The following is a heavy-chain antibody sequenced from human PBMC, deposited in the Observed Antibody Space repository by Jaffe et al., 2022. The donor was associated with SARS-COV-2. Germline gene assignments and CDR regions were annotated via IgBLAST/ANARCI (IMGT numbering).Heavy chain of an antibody. J-gene: IGHJ4*02. CDR2: MHDRGST. CDR3: ARVTMVRGHMFFDH. Sequence: QVQLQESGPGLVKPSETLSLTCIVSGGSVSSGDYYWNWIRQPPGKGLEWIGYMHDRGSTNYNPSLKSRVAISVDTSKNEFFLKLSSVTAADTAVYYCARVTMVRGHMFFDHWGQGTLVTVSS. D-gene: IGHD3-10*01. CDR1: GGSVSSGDYY. V-gene: IGHV4-61*08.